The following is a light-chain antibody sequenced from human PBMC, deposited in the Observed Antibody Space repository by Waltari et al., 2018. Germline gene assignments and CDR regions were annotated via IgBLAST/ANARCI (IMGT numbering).Light chain of an antibody. CDR3: QHYVRLPAT. Sequence: IVLTQSPGTLSLSPGARATLSCRASQSVSRSLALYQQKPGQAPKLHIYGASTRATGIPDRFTGSGSGTDFSLTISSLEPEDFAIYFCQHYVRLPATFGQGTKVEIK. CDR2: GAS. J-gene: IGKJ1*01. V-gene: IGKV3-20*01. CDR1: QSVSRS.